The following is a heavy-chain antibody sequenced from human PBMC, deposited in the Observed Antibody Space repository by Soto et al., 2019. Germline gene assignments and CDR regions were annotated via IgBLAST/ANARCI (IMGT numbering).Heavy chain of an antibody. Sequence: PGGSLRLSCAASGFTFSSYAMSWVRQAPGKGLEWVSGISGSGGRTNYADSVKGRFSISRDNSKNTLNVQMNSLRAEDTAVYYCAKNGTLGRDYYGMDVWGQGTTVTVSS. CDR3: AKNGTLGRDYYGMDV. CDR2: ISGSGGRT. D-gene: IGHD1-1*01. V-gene: IGHV3-23*01. CDR1: GFTFSSYA. J-gene: IGHJ6*02.